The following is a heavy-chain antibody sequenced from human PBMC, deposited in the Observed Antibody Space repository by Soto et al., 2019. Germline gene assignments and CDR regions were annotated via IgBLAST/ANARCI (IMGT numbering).Heavy chain of an antibody. CDR1: GYTFSKYA. CDR3: ARGGGIVVVTASYDH. D-gene: IGHD2-21*02. V-gene: IGHV1-3*01. CDR2: INAGNGNT. J-gene: IGHJ4*02. Sequence: ASVKVSCKASGYTFSKYAMHWVRQAPGQRLEWMGWINAGNGNTKYSQKFQGRVTITRDTSTSTAYMELSSLRSEDTAVYYCARGGGIVVVTASYDHWGQGTLVTVSS.